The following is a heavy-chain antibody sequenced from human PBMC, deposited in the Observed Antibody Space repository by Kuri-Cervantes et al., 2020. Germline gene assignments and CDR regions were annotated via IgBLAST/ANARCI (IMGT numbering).Heavy chain of an antibody. CDR3: ARDDPNLNVDTATNDY. CDR1: GFTFDDYA. D-gene: IGHD5-18*01. J-gene: IGHJ4*02. V-gene: IGHV3-9*01. CDR2: ISWNSGSI. Sequence: GGSLRLSCAASGFTFDDYAMHWVRQAPGKGLEWVSGISWNSGSIGYADSVKGRFTISRDNAKNSLYLQMNSLRAEDTAVYYCARDDPNLNVDTATNDYWGQGTLVTVSS.